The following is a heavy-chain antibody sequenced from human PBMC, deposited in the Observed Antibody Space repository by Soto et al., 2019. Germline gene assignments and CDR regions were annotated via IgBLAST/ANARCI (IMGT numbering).Heavy chain of an antibody. CDR2: IDSSGEK. CDR1: GLSITDSEMG. Sequence: QVTLKESGPVLVKPTETLTLRCTVSGLSITDSEMGVSWIRQPPGQPLEWLAHIDSSGEKSYRTFLKSRLAISKDTSKSQIVLTMTNMDHTDTATYDSARRHLAVAVSPWFDPWGQGIPVTVPS. CDR3: ARRHLAVAVSPWFDP. J-gene: IGHJ5*02. D-gene: IGHD6-19*01. V-gene: IGHV2-26*01.